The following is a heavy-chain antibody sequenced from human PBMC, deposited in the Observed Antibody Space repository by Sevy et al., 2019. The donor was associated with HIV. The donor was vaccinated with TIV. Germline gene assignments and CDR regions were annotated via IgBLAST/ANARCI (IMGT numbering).Heavy chain of an antibody. CDR3: AGARYDSSGSFDALDI. CDR1: GFTFSNAW. J-gene: IGHJ3*02. D-gene: IGHD3-22*01. CDR2: IQSTTDGGRI. V-gene: IGHV3-15*01. Sequence: GGSLRLSCVASGFTFSNAWMNWVRQAPGKGLEWVGRIQSTTDGGRIDYAAPVKGRFTISRDDSKNTLYLQMNSLKTEDTAVYYCAGARYDSSGSFDALDIWGQGTMVTVSS.